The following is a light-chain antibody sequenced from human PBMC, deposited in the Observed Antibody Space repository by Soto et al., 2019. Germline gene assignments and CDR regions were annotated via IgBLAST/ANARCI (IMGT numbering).Light chain of an antibody. CDR3: QQRSNWPPP. CDR1: QSVSSY. Sequence: EIVLTQSPATLSLSPGERATLSCRASQSVSSYLAWYQQKPGQAPRLLIYDASNRATGIPARFSGSGAGTEFTLTISSLEPEDLAVYYCQQRSNWPPPFGQGTKVEIK. J-gene: IGKJ1*01. V-gene: IGKV3-11*01. CDR2: DAS.